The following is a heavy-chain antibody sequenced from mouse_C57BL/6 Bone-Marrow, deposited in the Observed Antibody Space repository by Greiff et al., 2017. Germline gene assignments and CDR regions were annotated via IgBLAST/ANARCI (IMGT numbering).Heavy chain of an antibody. CDR1: GYTFTSYW. V-gene: IGHV1-59*01. CDR2: IDPSDSYT. J-gene: IGHJ3*01. Sequence: VQLQQPGAELVRPGTSVKLSCKASGYTFTSYWMHWVKQRPGQGLEWIGVIDPSDSYTNYNQKFKGKATLTVDTSSSTASMQLSSLTSEDSAVYYCARPPFAYWGQGTLVTVSA. CDR3: ARPPFAY.